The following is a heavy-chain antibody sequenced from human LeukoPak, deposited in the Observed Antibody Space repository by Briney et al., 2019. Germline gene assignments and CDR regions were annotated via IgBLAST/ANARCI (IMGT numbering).Heavy chain of an antibody. J-gene: IGHJ5*02. D-gene: IGHD6-19*01. CDR3: ARLRLAVSGTPWDWFDP. Sequence: STATLSLTCTVSGGSISSDFWTWIRQPPGKGLEWIGYIYYSGRTNYNPSLKSRVTISVDTSRNQFSLKLSSVTAADTAVYYCARLRLAVSGTPWDWFDPWGQGTLVTASA. V-gene: IGHV4-59*08. CDR2: IYYSGRT. CDR1: GGSISSDF.